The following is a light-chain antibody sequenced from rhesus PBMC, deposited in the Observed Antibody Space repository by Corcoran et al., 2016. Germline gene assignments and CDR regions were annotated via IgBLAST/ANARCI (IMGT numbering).Light chain of an antibody. CDR2: KAA. V-gene: IGKV1-21*01. Sequence: DIQMTQSPSSLSASVGDTVTITCRASQGISSWLAWYQQKHGKAPKLLIYKAASLQSGITSRFSGSEAGTDFTLTISSLQSEDCATYYCQHYYSTPYSFGQGTKVEIK. CDR3: QHYYSTPYS. J-gene: IGKJ2*01. CDR1: QGISSW.